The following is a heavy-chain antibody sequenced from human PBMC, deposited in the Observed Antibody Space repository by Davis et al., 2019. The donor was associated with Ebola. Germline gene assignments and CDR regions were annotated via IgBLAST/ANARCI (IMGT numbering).Heavy chain of an antibody. CDR2: MNPNSGNT. Sequence: AASVTVSCKASGYTFTSYDINWVRQATGQGLEWMGWMNPNSGNTGYAQKFQGRVTMTRNTSISTAYMELSSLRSEDTAVYYCATILYPVSYYYYYGMDVWGQGTTVTVSS. CDR1: GYTFTSYD. V-gene: IGHV1-8*01. D-gene: IGHD2-8*01. J-gene: IGHJ6*02. CDR3: ATILYPVSYYYYYGMDV.